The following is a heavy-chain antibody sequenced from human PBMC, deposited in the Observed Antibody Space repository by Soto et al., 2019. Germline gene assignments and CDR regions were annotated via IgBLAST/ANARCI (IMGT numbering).Heavy chain of an antibody. CDR3: ARDNSNLHIVVVPAAIHP. CDR1: GFTFSSYS. CDR2: ISTTSSFI. V-gene: IGHV3-21*01. Sequence: GGSLRLSCAASGFTFSSYSMNWVRQAPGKGLEWVSSISTTSSFIYSADSVKGRFTISRDNAKNSLYLQMNSLRAEDTAVYYCARDNSNLHIVVVPAAIHPWGQGTLVTVSS. D-gene: IGHD2-2*01. J-gene: IGHJ4*02.